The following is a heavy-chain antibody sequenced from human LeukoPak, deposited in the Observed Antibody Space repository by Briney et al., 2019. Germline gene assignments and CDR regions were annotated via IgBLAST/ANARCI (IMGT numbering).Heavy chain of an antibody. CDR2: IYSSGST. Sequence: SETLSLTSTVSGGSISSYYWTWIRQPPGKGLEWIGYIYSSGSTNYNSSLKSRVTISVDTSNNQFSLKLSSVTAADTAVYYCARTREQSAYFFFGYWGQGTLVTVSS. J-gene: IGHJ4*02. D-gene: IGHD3-3*01. CDR3: ARTREQSAYFFFGY. CDR1: GGSISSYY. V-gene: IGHV4-4*08.